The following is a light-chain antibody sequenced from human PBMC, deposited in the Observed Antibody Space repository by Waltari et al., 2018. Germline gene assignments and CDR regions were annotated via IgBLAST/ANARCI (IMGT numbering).Light chain of an antibody. CDR2: EGT. Sequence: QSALPQPASLSGSPGRPITLSCTGTRNDIGSSNFVSWYQHHPGKAPKAIIYEGTMRPSGVSNRFSGSKSVNTASLTISGIQPEDEADYYCCSYGGRTNLIFGGGTKLTVL. J-gene: IGLJ2*01. CDR1: RNDIGSSNF. V-gene: IGLV2-23*01. CDR3: CSYGGRTNLI.